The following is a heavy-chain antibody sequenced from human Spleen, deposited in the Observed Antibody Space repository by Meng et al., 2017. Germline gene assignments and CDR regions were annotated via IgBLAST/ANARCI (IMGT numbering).Heavy chain of an antibody. CDR2: INPKSGDT. CDR1: GYTFPDYW. V-gene: IGHV1-2*06. J-gene: IGHJ4*02. CDR3: ARGSAGYNIDS. D-gene: IGHD3-9*01. Sequence: ASVKVSCKASGYTFPDYWLHWVRRAPGQGLEWMGRINPKSGDTHYAQRSQGRVTMTGDTSISTAYMELSGLRSDDTAMYYCARGSAGYNIDSWGQGTLVTVSS.